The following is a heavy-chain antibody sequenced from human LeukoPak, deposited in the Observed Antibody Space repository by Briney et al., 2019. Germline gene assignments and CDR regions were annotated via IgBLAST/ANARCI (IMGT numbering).Heavy chain of an antibody. CDR1: GFTFTSHW. V-gene: IGHV3-7*04. D-gene: IGHD5-12*01. CDR2: INRDGSEK. J-gene: IGHJ4*02. CDR3: ARGYSGYVFFDY. Sequence: GGSLRLSRAASGFTFTSHWMSWVRQAPGKGLEWVANINRDGSEKHYVDSVKGRFTISRDNAKNSLYLQMNGLRAEDTAVYYCARGYSGYVFFDYWGQGTLVTVSS.